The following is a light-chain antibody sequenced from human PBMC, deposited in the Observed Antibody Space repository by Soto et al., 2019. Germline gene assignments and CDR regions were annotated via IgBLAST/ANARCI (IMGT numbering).Light chain of an antibody. CDR1: QGISNY. Sequence: DIQMTQSPSAMSASVGDRVTITCRASQGISNYLAWFQQKPGKVHKRXIYAASSLQSGVPSRFSGSGSGTDVTLTISSLEPEDCEVYYCQQRLSWPITFGQGTRLEI. V-gene: IGKV1-17*03. CDR2: AAS. J-gene: IGKJ5*01. CDR3: QQRLSWPIT.